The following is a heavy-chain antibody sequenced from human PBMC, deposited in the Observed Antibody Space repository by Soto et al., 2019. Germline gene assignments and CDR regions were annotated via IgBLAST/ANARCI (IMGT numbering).Heavy chain of an antibody. CDR2: IRSKAYGGTT. CDR3: TRMTCSGGSCYSVDFDY. V-gene: IGHV3-49*03. D-gene: IGHD2-15*01. Sequence: GGSLRLSCTASGFTFGDYAMSWFRQAPGKGLEWVGFIRSKAYGGTTEYAASVKGRFTISRDDSKSIAYLQMNSLKTEDTAVYYCTRMTCSGGSCYSVDFDYWGQGTLVTVSS. CDR1: GFTFGDYA. J-gene: IGHJ4*02.